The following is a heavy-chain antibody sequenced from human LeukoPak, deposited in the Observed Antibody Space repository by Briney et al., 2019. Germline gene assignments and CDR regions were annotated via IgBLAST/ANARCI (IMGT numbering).Heavy chain of an antibody. CDR3: TTIRGYCSSTSCYALDY. CDR2: IKSKSDGGTT. D-gene: IGHD2-2*01. Sequence: PGGSLRLSCAASGFTFSNAWMSWVRQAPGKGLEWVGRIKSKSDGGTTDYAAPVNGRFTISRDDSKNTLYLQMNSLKTEDTAVYYCTTIRGYCSSTSCYALDYWGQGTLVTVSS. V-gene: IGHV3-15*01. J-gene: IGHJ4*02. CDR1: GFTFSNAW.